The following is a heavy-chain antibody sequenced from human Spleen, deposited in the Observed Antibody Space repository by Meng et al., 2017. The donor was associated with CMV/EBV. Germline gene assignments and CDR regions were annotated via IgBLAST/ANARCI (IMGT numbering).Heavy chain of an antibody. J-gene: IGHJ4*02. V-gene: IGHV1-2*02. CDR2: MNPNSGGT. CDR3: ARSSIEVPGSTDY. CDR1: GYTFTGYD. Sequence: ASVKVSCKASGYTFTGYDIPWVRQAPGQGLEWMGWMNPNSGGTNQAQKFQGRVTMTRDKSISTGYMELSRLRFDDTAVYYCARSSIEVPGSTDYWGQGTSVTVSS. D-gene: IGHD6-19*01.